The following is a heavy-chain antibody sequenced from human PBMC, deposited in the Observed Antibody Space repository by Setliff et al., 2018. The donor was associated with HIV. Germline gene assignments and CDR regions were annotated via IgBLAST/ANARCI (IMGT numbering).Heavy chain of an antibody. CDR3: AKSNDYYYAFDY. D-gene: IGHD3-22*01. V-gene: IGHV3-43D*04. Sequence: AASVKVSCAASGFTFDDYAMHWVRQAPGKGLEWVSLISWDGGSTYYADSVKGRFTISRDNSKNSLYLQMNSLRAEDTALYYCAKSNDYYYAFDYWGQGTLVTVSS. CDR2: ISWDGGST. J-gene: IGHJ4*02. CDR1: GFTFDDYA.